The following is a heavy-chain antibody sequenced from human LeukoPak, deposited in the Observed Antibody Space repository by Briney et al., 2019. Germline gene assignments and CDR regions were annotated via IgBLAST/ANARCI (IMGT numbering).Heavy chain of an antibody. CDR2: ISWNSGSI. CDR3: AKDGGGYDILTGYYFDY. J-gene: IGHJ4*02. CDR1: GFTFDDYA. V-gene: IGHV3-9*01. Sequence: AGGSLRLSCAASGFTFDDYAMHWVRQAPGKGLEWVSGISWNSGSIGYADSVKGRFTISRDNAKNSLYLQMNSLRAEDTALYYCAKDGGGYDILTGYYFDYWGQGTLVTVSP. D-gene: IGHD3-9*01.